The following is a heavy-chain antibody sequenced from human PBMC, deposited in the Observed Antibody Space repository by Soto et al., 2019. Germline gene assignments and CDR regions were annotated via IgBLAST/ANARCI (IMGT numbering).Heavy chain of an antibody. Sequence: SETLSLTCTVSGGSISSGGYYWSWIRQHPGKGLEWIGYIYYSGSTYYNPSLKSRVTISVDTSKNQFSLKLSSVTAADTAVYYCARDQGYYYDSSGKLYGMDVWGQGTTVTVSS. CDR1: GGSISSGGYY. CDR2: IYYSGST. D-gene: IGHD3-22*01. J-gene: IGHJ6*02. CDR3: ARDQGYYYDSSGKLYGMDV. V-gene: IGHV4-31*03.